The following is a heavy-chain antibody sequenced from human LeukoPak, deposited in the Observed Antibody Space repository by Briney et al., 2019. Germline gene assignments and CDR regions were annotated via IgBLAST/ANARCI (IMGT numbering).Heavy chain of an antibody. CDR2: ISVSGDST. V-gene: IGHV3-23*01. D-gene: IGHD1-26*01. CDR1: GFTFSSYA. J-gene: IGHJ4*02. CDR3: AKELEWELPRTHSH. Sequence: GGSLRLSCAASGFTFSSYAMSWVRQAPGKGLEWVSVISVSGDSTYYADSVKGRFTISRDNSKNTLYLQMNSLRAEDTAVYYCAKELEWELPRTHSHWGQGTLVTVSS.